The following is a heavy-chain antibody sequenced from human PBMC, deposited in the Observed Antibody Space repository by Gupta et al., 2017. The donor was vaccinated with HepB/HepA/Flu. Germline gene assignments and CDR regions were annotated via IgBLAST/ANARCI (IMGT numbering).Heavy chain of an antibody. CDR1: GFTFDDYA. Sequence: EVQLVESGGGVVQPGGSLRLSCAASGFTFDDYAMHWVRQAPGKGLEWVSLISGDGGSTYYADSVKGRFTIPRDNSKNSLYLQMNSLRTEDTALYYCAKDRVERTGYFPNGMDVWGQGTTVTVSS. V-gene: IGHV3-43*02. CDR2: ISGDGGST. D-gene: IGHD3/OR15-3a*01. CDR3: AKDRVERTGYFPNGMDV. J-gene: IGHJ6*02.